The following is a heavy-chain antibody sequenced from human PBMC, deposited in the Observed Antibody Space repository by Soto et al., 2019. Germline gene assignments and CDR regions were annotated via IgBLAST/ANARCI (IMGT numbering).Heavy chain of an antibody. D-gene: IGHD3-22*01. CDR3: ARIPLYYYDSSGYYLDY. Sequence: GSGPTLVNPTETLTLTCTVSGFSLSNARMGVSWIRQPPGKALEWLAHIFSNDEKSYSTSLKSRLTISKDTSKSQVVLTMTNMDPVDTATYYCARIPLYYYDSSGYYLDYWGQGTLVTVSS. CDR2: IFSNDEK. CDR1: GFSLSNARMG. J-gene: IGHJ4*02. V-gene: IGHV2-26*01.